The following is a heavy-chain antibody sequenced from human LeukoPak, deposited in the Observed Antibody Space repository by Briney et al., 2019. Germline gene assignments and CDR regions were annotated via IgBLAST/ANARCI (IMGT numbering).Heavy chain of an antibody. CDR2: IIPIFGAA. CDR3: ARDPSGLLWFGEFQNWFDP. D-gene: IGHD3-10*01. V-gene: IGHV1-69*05. Sequence: SVKVSCKASGGTFSSYAISWVRQAPGQGLEWMGRIIPIFGAANYAQKFQGRVTITTDESTSTAYMELSSLRSEDTAVYYCARDPSGLLWFGEFQNWFDPWGQGTLVTVSS. CDR1: GGTFSSYA. J-gene: IGHJ5*02.